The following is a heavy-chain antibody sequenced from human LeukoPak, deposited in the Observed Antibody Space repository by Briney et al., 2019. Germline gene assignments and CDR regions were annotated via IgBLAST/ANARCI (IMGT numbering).Heavy chain of an antibody. V-gene: IGHV1-2*02. CDR3: ARESTGYCSSTSCPLLYYMDV. J-gene: IGHJ6*03. CDR1: GYTFTGYY. D-gene: IGHD2-2*01. Sequence: ASVKVSCKASGYTFTGYYMHWVRQAPGQGLEWMGWINPNSGGTNYAQKFQGGVTMTRDTSISTAYMELSRLRSDDTAVYYCARESTGYCSSTSCPLLYYMDVWGKGTTVTVSS. CDR2: INPNSGGT.